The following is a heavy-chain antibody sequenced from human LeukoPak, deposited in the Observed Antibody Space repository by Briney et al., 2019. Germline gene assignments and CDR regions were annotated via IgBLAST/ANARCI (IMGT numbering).Heavy chain of an antibody. V-gene: IGHV3-21*01. J-gene: IGHJ5*02. CDR3: ARDRPIVATKRDWFDP. Sequence: GGSLRLSCAASGFTFSSYSMNWVRQAPGKGLEWVSSISSSSSYIYYADSVKGRSTISRDNAKNSLYLQMNSLRAEDTAVYYCARDRPIVATKRDWFDPWGQGTLVTVSS. CDR2: ISSSSSYI. D-gene: IGHD5-12*01. CDR1: GFTFSSYS.